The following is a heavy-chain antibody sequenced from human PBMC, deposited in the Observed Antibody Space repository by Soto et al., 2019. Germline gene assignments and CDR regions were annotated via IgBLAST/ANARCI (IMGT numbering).Heavy chain of an antibody. CDR3: AKRSPASSSMGCFDY. V-gene: IGHV3-23*01. D-gene: IGHD6-6*01. CDR1: GFTFSSYA. Sequence: EVQLLESGGGLVQPGGSLRLSCAASGFTFSSYAMSWVRQAPGKGLEWVSSLSGDSSDRYYADSVMGRFTISRDYSKNTLFLQMNSLRAEDTAVYYCAKRSPASSSMGCFDYWGQGTLVTVS. CDR2: LSGDSSDR. J-gene: IGHJ4*02.